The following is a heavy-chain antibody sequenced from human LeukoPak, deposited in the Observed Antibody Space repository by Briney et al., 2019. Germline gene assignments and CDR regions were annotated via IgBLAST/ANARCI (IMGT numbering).Heavy chain of an antibody. D-gene: IGHD3-22*01. CDR1: GFTFRNAW. CDR2: IKSKTDGGTT. V-gene: IGHV3-15*01. Sequence: PGGSLRLSCAASGFTFRNAWMSWVRQAPGKGLEWVGRIKSKTDGGTTDYAAHVKGRFTISRDDSKNTLYLQMNSLKTEDTAVYYCTTGRLNLYYYYCGMDVWGQGTTVTVSS. CDR3: TTGRLNLYYYYCGMDV. J-gene: IGHJ6*02.